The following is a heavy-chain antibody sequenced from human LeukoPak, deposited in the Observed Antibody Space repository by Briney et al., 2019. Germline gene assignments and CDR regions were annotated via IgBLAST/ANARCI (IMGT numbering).Heavy chain of an antibody. D-gene: IGHD1-14*01. J-gene: IGHJ4*02. CDR1: GFTFSNAW. CDR3: TTGNTG. Sequence: KPGGSLRLSCAASGFTFSNAWMSWVRQAPGKGLEWVGRIKSKTDGGPTDYAAPVKGRFAISRDDSKNTLYLQMNSLKTEDTAVYYCTTGNTGWGQGTLVTVSS. CDR2: IKSKTDGGPT. V-gene: IGHV3-15*01.